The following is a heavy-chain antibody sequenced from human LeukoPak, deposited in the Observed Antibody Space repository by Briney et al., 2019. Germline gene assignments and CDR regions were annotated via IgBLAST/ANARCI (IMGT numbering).Heavy chain of an antibody. D-gene: IGHD5-18*01. J-gene: IGHJ4*02. CDR3: AKGNGYSYGRYYFDY. Sequence: GGSLRLSCAASGFTLSSYAMGWVRQAPGKGLEWVSAITASGGNTYYADSVKGRFTISRDNSKNTLYLQVNSLRAEDTAVYYCAKGNGYSYGRYYFDYWGQGTLVTVSS. CDR1: GFTLSSYA. V-gene: IGHV3-23*01. CDR2: ITASGGNT.